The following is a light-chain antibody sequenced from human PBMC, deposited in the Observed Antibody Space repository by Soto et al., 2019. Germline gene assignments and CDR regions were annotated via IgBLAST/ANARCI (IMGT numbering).Light chain of an antibody. CDR2: DAA. CDR1: QSVGTS. CDR3: QHRSSWPRS. J-gene: IGKJ1*01. V-gene: IGKV3-11*01. Sequence: DIVLTQSPATLSLSPGDRATLSCRAIQSVGTSLAWYKQQPGQTPSLLIHDAAYRASGIPERYRGSGSGTGFSLSISSLEPDDFAVYYCQHRSSWPRSFGRGTKVEV.